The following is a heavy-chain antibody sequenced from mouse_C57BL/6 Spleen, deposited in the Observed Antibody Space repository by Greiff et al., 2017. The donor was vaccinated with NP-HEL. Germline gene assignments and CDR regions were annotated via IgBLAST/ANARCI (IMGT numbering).Heavy chain of an antibody. D-gene: IGHD1-1*01. CDR2: INPNNGGT. Sequence: VQLQQSGPELVKPGASVKISCKASGYTFTDYYMNWVKQSHGKSLEWIGDINPNNGGTSYNQKFKGKATLTVDKSSSTAYMELRSLTSEDSAVYYCARSNYGSSSDWYFDVWGTGTTVTVSS. J-gene: IGHJ1*03. CDR1: GYTFTDYY. V-gene: IGHV1-26*01. CDR3: ARSNYGSSSDWYFDV.